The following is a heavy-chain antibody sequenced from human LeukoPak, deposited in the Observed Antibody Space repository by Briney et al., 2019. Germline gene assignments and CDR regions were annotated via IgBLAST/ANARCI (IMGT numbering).Heavy chain of an antibody. D-gene: IGHD3/OR15-3a*01. CDR1: GFVFSKNG. CDR2: IRHDESNK. J-gene: IGHJ4*02. Sequence: GGSLRLSCATSGFVFSKNGMHWVRQAPGKGLEWVAFIRHDESNKYYADSVKGRFTISRDNSKNTLSLQMNSLRPDDTAVYFCARDSRLKWTEYYFDFWGQGTLVTVSS. V-gene: IGHV3-30*02. CDR3: ARDSRLKWTEYYFDF.